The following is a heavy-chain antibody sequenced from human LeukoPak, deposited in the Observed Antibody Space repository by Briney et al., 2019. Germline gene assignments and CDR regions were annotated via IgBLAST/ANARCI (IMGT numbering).Heavy chain of an antibody. J-gene: IGHJ4*02. V-gene: IGHV4-30-4*01. CDR3: ARQISGYYYGFDY. CDR1: GGSISSGDYY. CDR2: IYYSGST. Sequence: SETLSLTCTVSGGSISSGDYYWSWIRQPPGKGLEWIGYIYYSGSTYYNPSLKSRVTISVDTSKNQFSLKLSSVTAADTAVYYCARQISGYYYGFDYWGQETLVTVSS. D-gene: IGHD3-22*01.